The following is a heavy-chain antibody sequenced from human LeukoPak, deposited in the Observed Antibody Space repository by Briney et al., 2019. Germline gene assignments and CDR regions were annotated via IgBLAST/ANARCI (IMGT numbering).Heavy chain of an antibody. V-gene: IGHV1-3*01. D-gene: IGHD5-24*01. CDR3: ARAYIVNTNGDNVYYYMDV. Sequence: AAVKVSCKSSGYTFTSYGMHWLRQAPGQRMAWMGWSNAGNGTTKYSQKFQGRVTITTDTSASTAYMDLSSLRSEDTAVYYCARAYIVNTNGDNVYYYMDVWGTGTTVTVSS. CDR1: GYTFTSYG. J-gene: IGHJ6*03. CDR2: SNAGNGTT.